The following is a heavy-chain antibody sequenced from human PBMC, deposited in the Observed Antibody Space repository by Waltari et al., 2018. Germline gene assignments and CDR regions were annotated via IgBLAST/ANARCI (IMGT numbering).Heavy chain of an antibody. CDR2: IYQTGNT. CDR1: GYFISSGYY. Sequence: VHLQESGPGLVKASETLSLTCTVHGYFISSGYYWGWIRQPPGKGLEWIGTIYQTGNTYYNPSLKSRVTISVGTSKTQFSLQVRSVTAADTAVYYCARGSVMAHFDYWGQGTLVTVSS. J-gene: IGHJ4*02. D-gene: IGHD2-21*01. V-gene: IGHV4-38-2*02. CDR3: ARGSVMAHFDY.